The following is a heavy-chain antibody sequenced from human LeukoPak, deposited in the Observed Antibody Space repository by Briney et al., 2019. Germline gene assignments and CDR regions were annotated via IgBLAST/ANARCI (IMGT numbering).Heavy chain of an antibody. J-gene: IGHJ4*02. CDR2: HTASAGRT. V-gene: IGHV3-23*01. Sequence: GGSLRLSCAASGFTFSSYTMSWVRRAPGKGLEWVSAHTASAGRTYYADSVKGRFTISRDSSKNTLYLQMNSLRAEDTAVYYCAKGRVVVVITEPAFDYWGQGTLVTVSS. CDR1: GFTFSSYT. CDR3: AKGRVVVVITEPAFDY. D-gene: IGHD3-22*01.